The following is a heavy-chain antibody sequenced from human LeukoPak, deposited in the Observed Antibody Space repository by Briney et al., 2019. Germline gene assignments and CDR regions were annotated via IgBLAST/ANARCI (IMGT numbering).Heavy chain of an antibody. Sequence: VSVKVSCKASGYTFTNYDINWVRQATGQGLEWMGWVNPNSGNTGYAQRFQGRVTMTRNTSISTVYMELSSLRSEDTAVYYCAREETSRGYSYGYNYWGQGTLVTVSS. CDR3: AREETSRGYSYGYNY. J-gene: IGHJ4*02. CDR2: VNPNSGNT. CDR1: GYTFTNYD. V-gene: IGHV1-8*01. D-gene: IGHD5-18*01.